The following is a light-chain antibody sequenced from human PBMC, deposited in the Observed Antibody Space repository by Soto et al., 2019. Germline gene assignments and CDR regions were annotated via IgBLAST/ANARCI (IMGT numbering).Light chain of an antibody. CDR2: DAS. CDR1: QSISSW. V-gene: IGKV1-5*01. J-gene: IGKJ2*01. CDR3: QQYNSYSSFT. Sequence: DIQMTQSPSTLSASVGDRVTITCRASQSISSWLAWYQQKPGKAPKVLIYDASSLESGVPSRFSGSGSGTEFTLTISSLQPHDFATYYCQQYNSYSSFTFGQGTKLEIK.